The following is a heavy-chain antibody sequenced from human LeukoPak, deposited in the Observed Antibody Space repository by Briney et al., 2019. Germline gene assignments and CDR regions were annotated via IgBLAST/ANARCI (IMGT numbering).Heavy chain of an antibody. J-gene: IGHJ3*02. Sequence: SETLSLTCTVSGGSISSYYWSWIRQPPGKGLEWIGYIYYSGSTNYNPSLKSRVTISVDTSKNQFSLKLSSVTAADTAVYYCARGRLYSSGWFDAFDIWGQGTKVTVSS. CDR2: IYYSGST. CDR3: ARGRLYSSGWFDAFDI. V-gene: IGHV4-59*01. CDR1: GGSISSYY. D-gene: IGHD6-19*01.